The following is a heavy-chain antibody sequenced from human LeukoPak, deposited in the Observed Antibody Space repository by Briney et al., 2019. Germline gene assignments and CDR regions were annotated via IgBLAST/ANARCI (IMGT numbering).Heavy chain of an antibody. J-gene: IGHJ4*02. D-gene: IGHD6-19*01. CDR3: ARTHRAGIAVAGTDY. CDR1: GYTFTSYG. V-gene: IGHV1-18*01. Sequence: ASVKVSCKASGYTFTSYGISWVRQAPGQGLEWMGWISAYNGNTNYAQKFQGRVTITADESTSTAYMELSSLRSEDTAVYYCARTHRAGIAVAGTDYWGQGTLVTVSS. CDR2: ISAYNGNT.